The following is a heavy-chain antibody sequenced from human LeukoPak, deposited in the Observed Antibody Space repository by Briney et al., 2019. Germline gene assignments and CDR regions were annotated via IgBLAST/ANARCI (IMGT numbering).Heavy chain of an antibody. V-gene: IGHV1-18*01. Sequence: ASVKVSCKASGYTFTSYGVSWVRQAPGQGLEWMGWISGSNGNTDYAQKLQGRVTMTTDTSTSTTYMELRSLRSDDTAVYYCARYPLSYSNNWHYYLDYWGQGTLLTVSS. D-gene: IGHD1-1*01. CDR2: ISGSNGNT. CDR3: ARYPLSYSNNWHYYLDY. J-gene: IGHJ4*02. CDR1: GYTFTSYG.